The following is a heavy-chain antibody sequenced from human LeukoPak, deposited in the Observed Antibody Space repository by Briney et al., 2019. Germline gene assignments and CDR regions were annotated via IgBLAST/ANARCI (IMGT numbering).Heavy chain of an antibody. CDR1: GGSFSGYY. D-gene: IGHD1-1*01. CDR2: IYTSGST. V-gene: IGHV4-4*07. CDR3: ARDGFWNDDLFDY. Sequence: SETLSLTCAVYGGSFSGYYWSWIRQPAGKGLEWIGRIYTSGSTNYNPSLKSRVTMSVDTSKNQFSLKLSSVTAADTAVYYCARDGFWNDDLFDYWGQGTLVTVSS. J-gene: IGHJ4*02.